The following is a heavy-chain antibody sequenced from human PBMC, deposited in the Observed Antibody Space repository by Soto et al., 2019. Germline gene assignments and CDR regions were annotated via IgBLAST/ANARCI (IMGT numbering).Heavy chain of an antibody. J-gene: IGHJ4*02. CDR2: VYYSGST. Sequence: QVLLEESGPGLVKPSQTLSLTCTVSGGSVSSGDHYWSWIRQPPGKGLEWIVYVYYSGSTYYNPSLGSRVTISIDTSKNQFSLKLISVTASDAAVYFCATESSGSSPLHFDFWGQGALVSVSS. D-gene: IGHD3-22*01. V-gene: IGHV4-30-4*01. CDR1: GGSVSSGDHY. CDR3: ATESSGSSPLHFDF.